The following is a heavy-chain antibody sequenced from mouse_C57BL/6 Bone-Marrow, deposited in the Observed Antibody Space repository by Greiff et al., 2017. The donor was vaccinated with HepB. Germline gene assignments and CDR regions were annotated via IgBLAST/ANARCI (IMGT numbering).Heavy chain of an antibody. D-gene: IGHD1-1*01. Sequence: DVKLQESGPGLVKPSQSLSLTCSVTCYSITSCYYWNLIRQFPGNKLEWMGYISDDGSNNYNPSLKNRISITRDTSKNQFFLKLKSVTTEDTSTYYCAREGYYGSSYGYAMDYWGQGTSVTVSS. CDR1: CYSITSCYY. CDR2: ISDDGSN. J-gene: IGHJ4*01. CDR3: AREGYYGSSYGYAMDY. V-gene: IGHV3-6*01.